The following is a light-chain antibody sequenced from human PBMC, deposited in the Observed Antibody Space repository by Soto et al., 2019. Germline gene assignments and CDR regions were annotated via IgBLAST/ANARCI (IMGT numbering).Light chain of an antibody. Sequence: QSALTQPASVSGSPGQSITISCTGTSGDVGSYNLVSWYQQHPGKAPKLMIYEGSKRPSGVSNRFSGSKSGNTASLTISGLQAEDEADYYYCSSAGSGTYVFGTGTKVTVL. CDR1: SGDVGSYNL. J-gene: IGLJ1*01. CDR2: EGS. V-gene: IGLV2-23*01. CDR3: CSSAGSGTYV.